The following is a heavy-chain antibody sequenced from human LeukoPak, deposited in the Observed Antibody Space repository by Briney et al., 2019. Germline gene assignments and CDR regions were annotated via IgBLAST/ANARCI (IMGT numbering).Heavy chain of an antibody. V-gene: IGHV4-4*02. CDR2: IYHSGST. CDR3: ARSSDYYDSSGWTYYYYYMDV. CDR1: GGSISSSNW. D-gene: IGHD3-22*01. J-gene: IGHJ6*03. Sequence: PSGTLSLTCAVSGGSISSSNWWSWVRQPPGKGLEWIGEIYHSGSTNYNPSLKSRVTISVDKSKNQFSLKLSSVTAADTAVYYCARSSDYYDSSGWTYYYYYMDVWGKGTTVTVSS.